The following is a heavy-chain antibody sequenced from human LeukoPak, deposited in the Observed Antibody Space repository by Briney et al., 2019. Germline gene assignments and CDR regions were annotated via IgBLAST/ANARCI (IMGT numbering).Heavy chain of an antibody. J-gene: IGHJ4*02. CDR1: GGSISSSTYY. D-gene: IGHD1-26*01. V-gene: IGHV4-39*01. CDR3: ARQGVGATDC. CDR2: ITYSGSI. Sequence: SETLSLTCTVSGGSISSSTYYWAWIRQSPGKGLEWIGSITYSGSIYYNPSLESRVTISVDTSKNQFSLRLISVTAVDTAVYYCARQGVGATDCWGQGTLVTVSS.